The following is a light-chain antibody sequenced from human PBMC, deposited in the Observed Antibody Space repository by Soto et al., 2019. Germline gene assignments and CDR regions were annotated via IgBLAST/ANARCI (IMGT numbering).Light chain of an antibody. CDR1: SSDVGSYDR. CDR2: EAT. Sequence: QSVLTQPPSVSGSPGQSVTISCTGSSSDVGSYDRVSWYQQPPGTAPKLMIYEATNRPSGVPNRFSGSKSANTASLTISGLQPEDEADYYCSSYTTGSGLVFGGGTKLTVL. J-gene: IGLJ2*01. V-gene: IGLV2-18*02. CDR3: SSYTTGSGLV.